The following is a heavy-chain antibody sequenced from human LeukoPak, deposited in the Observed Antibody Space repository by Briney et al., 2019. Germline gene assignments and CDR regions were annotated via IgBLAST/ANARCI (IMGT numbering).Heavy chain of an antibody. CDR3: VREGYYYGSGSSYRSGAFDI. D-gene: IGHD3-10*01. CDR1: GYTFTGYY. J-gene: IGHJ3*02. Sequence: GASVKVSCKASGYTFTGYYMHWVRQAPGQGLEWMGWINPNSGGTNYAQKFQGRVTMTRDTSISTAYRELSRLRSDDTAVYYCVREGYYYGSGSSYRSGAFDIWGQGTMVTVSS. V-gene: IGHV1-2*02. CDR2: INPNSGGT.